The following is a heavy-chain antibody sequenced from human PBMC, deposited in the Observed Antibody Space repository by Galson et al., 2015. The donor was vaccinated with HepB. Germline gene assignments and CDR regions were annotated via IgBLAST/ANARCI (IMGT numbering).Heavy chain of an antibody. D-gene: IGHD5-24*01. V-gene: IGHV3-43*01. Sequence: SLRLSCAASGFIFYDYTIHWVRQAPGRGLEWVSPVNPHGITYYVDSVRGRFTVSRDNSKNSVYLQMNSLRTEDTAFYYCAKEMSTIFWDSWGQGTLVTVSS. CDR2: VNPHGIT. J-gene: IGHJ4*02. CDR1: GFIFYDYT. CDR3: AKEMSTIFWDS.